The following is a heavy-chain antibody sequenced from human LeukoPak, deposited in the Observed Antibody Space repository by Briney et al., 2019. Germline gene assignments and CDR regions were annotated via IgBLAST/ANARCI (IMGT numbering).Heavy chain of an antibody. V-gene: IGHV4-34*01. CDR3: ARAAGWFDP. CDR2: INHSGST. CDR1: GGSFSGYY. J-gene: IGHJ5*02. Sequence: SETLSLTCAVYGGSFSGYYCSWIRQPPGKGLEWIGEINHSGSTNYNPSLKSRVTISVDTSKNQFSLKLSSVTAADTAVYYCARAAGWFDPWGQGTLVTVSS.